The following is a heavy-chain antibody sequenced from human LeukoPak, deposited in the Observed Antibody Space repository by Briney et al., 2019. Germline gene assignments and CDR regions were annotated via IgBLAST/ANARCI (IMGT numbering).Heavy chain of an antibody. Sequence: GASVKVSCKASGGTFSSYAISWVRQATGQGLEWMGWMNPNSGNTGYAQKFQGRVTMTRNTSISTAYMELSSLRSEDTAVYYCARGSPYDFWSGYYMGTQRYYFDYWGQGTLVTVSS. D-gene: IGHD3-3*01. CDR3: ARGSPYDFWSGYYMGTQRYYFDY. CDR2: MNPNSGNT. CDR1: GGTFSSYA. J-gene: IGHJ4*02. V-gene: IGHV1-8*02.